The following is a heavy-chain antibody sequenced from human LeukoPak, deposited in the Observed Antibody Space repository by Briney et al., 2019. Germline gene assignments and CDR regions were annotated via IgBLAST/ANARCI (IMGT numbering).Heavy chain of an antibody. CDR2: ISGSGGST. CDR3: AKRSGSGWYYYYYGMDV. J-gene: IGHJ6*02. Sequence: GGSLRLSCAASGFTFSSYAMSWVRQAPGKGVEWGSAISGSGGSTYYADSVKGRFTISRDNSKNTLYLQMNSLRVEDTAVYYCAKRSGSGWYYYYYGMDVWGQGTTVTVSS. CDR1: GFTFSSYA. D-gene: IGHD6-19*01. V-gene: IGHV3-23*01.